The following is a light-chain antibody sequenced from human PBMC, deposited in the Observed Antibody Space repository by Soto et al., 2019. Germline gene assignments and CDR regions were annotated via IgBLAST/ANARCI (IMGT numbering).Light chain of an antibody. CDR3: SLYIGSTTFV. V-gene: IGLV2-18*01. J-gene: IGLJ1*01. Sequence: QSALTQLPSVSGSPGQSVTISCPGTSSDVGRYNRVSWYQQPPGTAPKLMIYEVSNRPSGVPDRFSGSKSGNTASLTISGLQAEDEADYYCSLYIGSTTFVFGTGTNVTVL. CDR2: EVS. CDR1: SSDVGRYNR.